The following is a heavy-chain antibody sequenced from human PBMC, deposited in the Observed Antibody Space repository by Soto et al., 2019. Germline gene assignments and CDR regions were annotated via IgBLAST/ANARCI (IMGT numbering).Heavy chain of an antibody. V-gene: IGHV4-59*01. CDR1: GGSISSYY. CDR2: IYYSGST. Sequence: PSETLSLACTVSGGSISSYYWSWIRQPPGKGREWIGYIYYSGSTNYNPSLESRVTISVDTSKNQFSLKLSSVTAADTAVYYCASTKYYGSGSPDYWGQGTRVTSPQ. CDR3: ASTKYYGSGSPDY. D-gene: IGHD3-10*01. J-gene: IGHJ4*02.